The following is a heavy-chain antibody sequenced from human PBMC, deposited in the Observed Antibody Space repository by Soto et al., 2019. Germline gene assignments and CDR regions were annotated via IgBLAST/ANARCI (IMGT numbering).Heavy chain of an antibody. Sequence: GGSLRLSCAASGFTLSSYVMHWVRQAPGKGLEWVARISYAGNDNYYADSVKGRFTISRDNSKKTLYLQMTSLRADDTAVYYCARDRQQWMEPAGGALPFWGQGTMVTVSS. D-gene: IGHD6-19*01. CDR2: ISYAGNDN. CDR1: GFTLSSYV. V-gene: IGHV3-30-3*01. CDR3: ARDRQQWMEPAGGALPF. J-gene: IGHJ3*01.